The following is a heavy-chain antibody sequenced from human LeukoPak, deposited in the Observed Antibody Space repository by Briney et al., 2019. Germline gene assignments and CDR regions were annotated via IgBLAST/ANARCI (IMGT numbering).Heavy chain of an antibody. CDR2: MNPNSGNT. Sequence: ASVRVSCKASGYTFTRYDINWVRQATGQGLEWMGWMNPNSGNTGYAQKFQGRVTMTRNTSISTAYMELSSLRSEDTAVYYCARGLYIAVGAFDIWGQGTMVTVSS. CDR1: GYTFTRYD. CDR3: ARGLYIAVGAFDI. J-gene: IGHJ3*02. V-gene: IGHV1-8*01. D-gene: IGHD5-12*01.